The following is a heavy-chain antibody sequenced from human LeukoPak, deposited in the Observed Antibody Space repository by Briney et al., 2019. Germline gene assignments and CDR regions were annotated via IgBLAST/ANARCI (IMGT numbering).Heavy chain of an antibody. D-gene: IGHD1-26*01. CDR2: ISSSSSTI. CDR1: GFTFSSYS. V-gene: IGHV3-48*02. Sequence: PGGSLRLSCAASGFTFSSYSMNWVRQAPGKGLEWVSYISSSSSTIYYADSVKGRFTISRDNAKNSLYLQMNSLRDEDTAVYYCASRQWELREYDYYMDVWGKGTTVTVSS. CDR3: ASRQWELREYDYYMDV. J-gene: IGHJ6*03.